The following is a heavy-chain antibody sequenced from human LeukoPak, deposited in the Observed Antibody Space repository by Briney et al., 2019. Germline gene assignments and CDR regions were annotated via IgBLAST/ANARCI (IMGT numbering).Heavy chain of an antibody. J-gene: IGHJ4*02. D-gene: IGHD5-18*01. CDR1: GFTFSNAW. CDR2: IKSRADGGTI. CDR3: TTLRLTASDY. V-gene: IGHV3-15*01. Sequence: GGSLRLSCEAAGFTFSNAWMSWVRQAPGKGLEWVGRIKSRADGGTIDYAVPVKGRFIISRDDSRNTLYLQMNSLKIEDTAMYYCTTLRLTASDYWGQGTRVPVSS.